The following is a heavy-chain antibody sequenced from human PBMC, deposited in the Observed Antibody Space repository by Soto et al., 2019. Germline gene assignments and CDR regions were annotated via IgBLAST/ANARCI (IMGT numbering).Heavy chain of an antibody. D-gene: IGHD1-7*01. CDR2: ISYDGSNQ. CDR1: GFTFSDFE. V-gene: IGHV3-30-3*01. J-gene: IGHJ4*02. Sequence: QVQLVESGGGVVQPGRSLRLSCSASGFTFSDFEMYWVRQAPGKGLDWVSLISYDGSNQYYAGSVKGRFTVSRDNSKNTLFLLMNSLRPEDTAVYFCARRTGTAPRFDYWGQGTLVPVSS. CDR3: ARRTGTAPRFDY.